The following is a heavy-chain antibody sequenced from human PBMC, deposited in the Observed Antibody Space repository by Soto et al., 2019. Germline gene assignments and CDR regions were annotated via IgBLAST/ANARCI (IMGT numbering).Heavy chain of an antibody. CDR1: GYTFTGYY. D-gene: IGHD3-22*01. J-gene: IGHJ4*02. Sequence: ATVKVSCKASGYTFTGYYMHWVRPAPRQGLEWMGWINPNIGGTNYAQKFQGRGTMPGDTSISTAYMELSRLRSDDTAVYYCARVKPEDSSLKVIYYFDDWGQESLVTVAS. CDR2: INPNIGGT. V-gene: IGHV1-2*02. CDR3: ARVKPEDSSLKVIYYFDD.